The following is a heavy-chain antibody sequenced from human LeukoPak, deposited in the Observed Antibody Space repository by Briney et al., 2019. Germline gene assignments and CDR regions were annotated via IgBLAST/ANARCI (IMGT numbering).Heavy chain of an antibody. CDR1: GFTFSSYG. CDR3: ARLTTSGYSSSWDDAFDI. CDR2: IWYDGSNK. J-gene: IGHJ3*02. V-gene: IGHV3-33*01. Sequence: GGSLRLPCAASGFTFSSYGMHWVRQAPGKGLEWVAVIWYDGSNKYYADSVKGRFTISRDNSKNTLYLQMNSLRAEDTAVYYCARLTTSGYSSSWDDAFDIWGQGTMVTVSS. D-gene: IGHD6-13*01.